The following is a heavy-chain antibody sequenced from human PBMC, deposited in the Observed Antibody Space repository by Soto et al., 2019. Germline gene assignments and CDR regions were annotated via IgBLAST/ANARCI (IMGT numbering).Heavy chain of an antibody. CDR3: ATEAGPDEWFDP. J-gene: IGHJ5*02. Sequence: SVTLSLTCTVSGAYISSYFWTWIRQPAGKGLDWIGRMSTSGTTNYNPSLKSRVTMSVDTSKNHFSLHLSSVTAADTAVYYCATEAGPDEWFDPWGQGTLVTVSS. V-gene: IGHV4-4*07. CDR1: GAYISSYF. CDR2: MSTSGTT.